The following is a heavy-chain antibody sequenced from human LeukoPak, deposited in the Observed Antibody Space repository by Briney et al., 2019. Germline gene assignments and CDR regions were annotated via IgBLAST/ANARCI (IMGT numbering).Heavy chain of an antibody. Sequence: GGSLRLSCAASGFTFSRYAMSWVRQAPGKGLEWVSVMSDSGGITYYADSVKGRFTTSRDNSKNTLYLQMNSLRAEDTAVYYSVKGASDGCYAPSHIWGQGTTVTVSS. CDR3: VKGASDGCYAPSHI. D-gene: IGHD2-15*01. CDR1: GFTFSRYA. V-gene: IGHV3-23*01. CDR2: MSDSGGIT. J-gene: IGHJ3*02.